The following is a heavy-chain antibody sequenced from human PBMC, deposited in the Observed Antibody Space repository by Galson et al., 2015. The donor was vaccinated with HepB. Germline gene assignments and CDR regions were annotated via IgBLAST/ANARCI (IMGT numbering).Heavy chain of an antibody. CDR2: ISGSGGST. V-gene: IGHV3-23*01. J-gene: IGHJ4*02. D-gene: IGHD2-15*01. CDR3: ANLPIRSTPVGYCSGGSCSNFDY. CDR1: GFTFSSYA. Sequence: SLRLSCAASGFTFSSYAMSWVRQAPGKGLEWVSAISGSGGSTYYADSVKGRFTISRDNSKNTLYLQMNSLRAEDTAVYYCANLPIRSTPVGYCSGGSCSNFDYWGQGTLVTVSS.